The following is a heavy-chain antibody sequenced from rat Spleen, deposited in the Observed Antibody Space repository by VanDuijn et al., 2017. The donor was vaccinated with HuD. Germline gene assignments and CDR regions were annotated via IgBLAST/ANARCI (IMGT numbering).Heavy chain of an antibody. J-gene: IGHJ2*01. CDR2: IWNTGGT. D-gene: IGHD1-12*03. Sequence: QVQLKESGPGLVLPSQTLSLTCTVAGFSLTSYNVHWVRQPPGKDLEWMGVIWNTGGTQYNSALKIRLSISKDTSKSQVFLEMNSLQTEDTATYYCTRHSAMDIAGFDYWGQGIMVTVSS. CDR1: GFSLTSYN. CDR3: TRHSAMDIAGFDY. V-gene: IGHV2-41*01.